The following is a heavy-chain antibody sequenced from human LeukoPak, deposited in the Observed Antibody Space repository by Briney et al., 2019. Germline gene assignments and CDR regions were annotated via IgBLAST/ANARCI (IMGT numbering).Heavy chain of an antibody. D-gene: IGHD4-17*01. J-gene: IGHJ4*02. Sequence: GGSLRLSCAASGFTFSSYGMHWVRQAPGKGLEWVAVISYDGSNKYYADSVKGRFTLSRDNSKNTLYLQMNSLRAEDTAVYYRAREDYAGFDYWGQGTLVTVSS. CDR1: GFTFSSYG. V-gene: IGHV3-30*03. CDR2: ISYDGSNK. CDR3: AREDYAGFDY.